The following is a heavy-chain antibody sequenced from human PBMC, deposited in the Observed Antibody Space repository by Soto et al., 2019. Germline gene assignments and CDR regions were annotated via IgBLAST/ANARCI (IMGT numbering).Heavy chain of an antibody. J-gene: IGHJ6*02. V-gene: IGHV1-18*04. CDR3: ARDPPFSGVLRGTPLMDV. CDR2: ISAYNGDT. Sequence: ASVKVSCKASGYSFTTHGISWVRRAPGHGLEWMGWISAYNGDTHYVQRFQGRLTMTTDTSTSTAYMELRSLTSDDTAVYYCARDPPFSGVLRGTPLMDVWGQGTTVTVSS. CDR1: GYSFTTHG. D-gene: IGHD3-3*01.